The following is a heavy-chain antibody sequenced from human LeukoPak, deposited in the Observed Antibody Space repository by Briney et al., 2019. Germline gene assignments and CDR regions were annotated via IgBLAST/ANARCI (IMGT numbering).Heavy chain of an antibody. Sequence: GESLKISCKGSGYSFPIYWIAWVRQMPGKGLEWMGIIYPGDSDTRYSPSFQGQITISADKSISTAYLQWSSLRASDTAMYYCARRSTYGSGTDYLFDYWGQGTLVTVSS. CDR1: GYSFPIYW. J-gene: IGHJ4*02. V-gene: IGHV5-51*01. CDR3: ARRSTYGSGTDYLFDY. CDR2: IYPGDSDT. D-gene: IGHD3-10*01.